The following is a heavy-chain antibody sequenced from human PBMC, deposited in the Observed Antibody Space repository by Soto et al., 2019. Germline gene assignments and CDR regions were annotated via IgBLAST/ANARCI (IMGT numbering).Heavy chain of an antibody. J-gene: IGHJ4*02. CDR3: ALQGYY. V-gene: IGHV1-69*02. Sequence: QVQLVQSGAEVKKPGSSVKVSCKASGGSFSSYNIKWVRQAPGQGLEWMGRIIPVRGISNYAQNFQGRLTITTDMSTCTAYMELSSLRSEDTAVFYCALQGYYWGQGTLVTVSS. CDR2: IIPVRGIS. CDR1: GGSFSSYN.